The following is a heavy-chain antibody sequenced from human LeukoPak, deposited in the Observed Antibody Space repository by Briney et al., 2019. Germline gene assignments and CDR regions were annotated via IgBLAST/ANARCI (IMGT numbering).Heavy chain of an antibody. CDR2: INQDGSET. J-gene: IGHJ4*01. V-gene: IGHV3-7*01. CDR3: AREGAAMAHY. Sequence: GGSLRLSCVGSGFNFNSYWMSWVRQAPGNGLEWVANINQDGSETYHVDSVKGRFTISRDNARNSLYLQMNSLRSEDTAVYYCAREGAAMAHYWGHGTLVTVSS. D-gene: IGHD2-2*01. CDR1: GFNFNSYW.